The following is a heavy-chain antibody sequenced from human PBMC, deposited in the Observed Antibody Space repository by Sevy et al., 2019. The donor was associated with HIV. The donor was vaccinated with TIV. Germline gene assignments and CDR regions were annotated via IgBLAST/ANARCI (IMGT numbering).Heavy chain of an antibody. CDR1: GYIFGIYD. CDR2: ITPYSGDT. J-gene: IGHJ4*02. CDR3: ARGRAPDNGRYFFDS. Sequence: ASVKVSCKASGYIFGIYDMSWVRQAPGQGLEWMGWITPYSGDTNYAQKLQGRVTMTTDTSTRTSYMELSSLTSDDAGVYYCARGRAPDNGRYFFDSWAQGTLVTVS. V-gene: IGHV1-18*01. D-gene: IGHD1-26*01.